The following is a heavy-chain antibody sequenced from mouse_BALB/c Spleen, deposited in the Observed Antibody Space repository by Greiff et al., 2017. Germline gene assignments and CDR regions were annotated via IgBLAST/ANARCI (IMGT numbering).Heavy chain of an antibody. CDR2: ISSGSSTI. CDR3: ATYYGNYPFAY. J-gene: IGHJ3*01. D-gene: IGHD2-10*01. CDR1: GFTFSSYG. V-gene: IGHV5-17*02. Sequence: EVKLMESGGGLVKPGGSRKLSCAASGFTFSSYGMHWVRQAPEKGLEWVAYISSGSSTIYYADTVKGRFTISSDNPKNTLFLQMTSLMSEDTAMYYCATYYGNYPFAYWGEGTLVTVSA.